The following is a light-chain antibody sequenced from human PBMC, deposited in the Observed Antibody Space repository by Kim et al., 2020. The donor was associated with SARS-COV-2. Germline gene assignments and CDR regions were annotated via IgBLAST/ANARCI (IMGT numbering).Light chain of an antibody. CDR2: AVY. Sequence: ASVGDRVTRTRRASQRTCSYLKWYQQRTGEDPKRLIYAVYSLQSGVPSMFSGSGSGAEFTLTLSSLRPEDVATYYCQQGYSIPMYSFGQGTKLEI. V-gene: IGKV1-39*01. CDR3: QQGYSIPMYS. CDR1: QRTCSY. J-gene: IGKJ2*03.